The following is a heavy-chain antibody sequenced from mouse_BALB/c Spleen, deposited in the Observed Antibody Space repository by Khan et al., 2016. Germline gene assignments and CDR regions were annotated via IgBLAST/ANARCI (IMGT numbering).Heavy chain of an antibody. D-gene: IGHD2-3*01. CDR3: ARSDDGGGAMDY. J-gene: IGHJ4*01. Sequence: QVQLKQSGPGLVAPSQSLSITCTVSGFSLTSYGVHWVRQPPGKGLEWLVVIWSDGSTTYNSALKSRLSISKDNSTSQVFLQMNSLQTDDTVMYYCARSDDGGGAMDYWGQGTSVTVSS. V-gene: IGHV2-6*02. CDR2: IWSDGST. CDR1: GFSLTSYG.